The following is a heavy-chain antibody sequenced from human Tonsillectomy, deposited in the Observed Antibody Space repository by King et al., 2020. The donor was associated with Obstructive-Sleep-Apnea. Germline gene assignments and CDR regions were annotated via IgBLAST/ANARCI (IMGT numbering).Heavy chain of an antibody. Sequence: QLVQSGAEVKKPGASVEVSCKASGYTFTGYYIHWVRQAPGQGLEWMGWINPNSGGTNYAQKFQGRVTMTRDTSISTAYMELSRLRSDDTAVYYCARENYYVSEGMDVWGQGTTVTVSS. D-gene: IGHD3-22*01. V-gene: IGHV1-2*02. J-gene: IGHJ6*02. CDR2: INPNSGGT. CDR1: GYTFTGYY. CDR3: ARENYYVSEGMDV.